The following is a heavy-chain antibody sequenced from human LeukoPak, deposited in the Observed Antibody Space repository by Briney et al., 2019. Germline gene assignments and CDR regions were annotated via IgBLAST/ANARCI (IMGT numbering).Heavy chain of an antibody. V-gene: IGHV1-69*01. J-gene: IGHJ4*02. CDR2: IIPIFGTA. D-gene: IGHD3-3*01. Sequence: SVKVSCKASGGTFSSYAISWVRQAPGQGLEWMGGIIPIFGTANYAQKFQGRVTITADESTSTAYMELSSLRSEDTAVYYCARDGGSSTIFGVVIPYFDYWGQGTLVTVSS. CDR1: GGTFSSYA. CDR3: ARDGGSSTIFGVVIPYFDY.